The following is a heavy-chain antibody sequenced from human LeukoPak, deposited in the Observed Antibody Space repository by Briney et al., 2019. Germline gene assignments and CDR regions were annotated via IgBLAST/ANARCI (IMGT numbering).Heavy chain of an antibody. V-gene: IGHV4-4*07. CDR1: GYFSTAYY. J-gene: IGHJ3*02. CDR3: ARASAFDI. CDR2: IYTSGST. Sequence: SETLSLTCTVSGYFSTAYYWGWIRQPAGKGLEWIGRIYTSGSTNYNPSLKSRVTMSVDTSKNQFSLKLSSVTAADTAVYYCARASAFDIWGQGTMVTVSS.